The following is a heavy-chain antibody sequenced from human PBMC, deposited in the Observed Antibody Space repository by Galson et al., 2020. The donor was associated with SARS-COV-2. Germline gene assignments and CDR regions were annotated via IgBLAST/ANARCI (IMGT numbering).Heavy chain of an antibody. J-gene: IGHJ4*02. CDR2: IKSKTDGGTT. D-gene: IGHD3-16*01. CDR1: GFTFSDVW. CDR3: STLRN. V-gene: IGHV3-15*01. Sequence: GGSLRLSCAASGFTFSDVWMTWVRQTPGMGLEWVGFIKSKTDGGTTDYAAPAKGRFTISRDDSKSTLYLQMNSLKSDDTAVYFCSTLRNWGQGTLVTVSS.